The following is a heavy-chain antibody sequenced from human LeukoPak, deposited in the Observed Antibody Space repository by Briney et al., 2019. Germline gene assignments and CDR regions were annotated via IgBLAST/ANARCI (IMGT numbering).Heavy chain of an antibody. J-gene: IGHJ3*02. CDR1: GFTVSSNY. CDR2: IYSGGST. CDR3: ARGGGGDCSSTSCYTNDAFDI. V-gene: IGHV3-53*01. Sequence: GGSLRLSCAASGFTVSSNYMSWVRQAPGKGLEWVSVIYSGGSTYYADSVKGRFTISRDNSKNTLYLQMNSLRAEDTAVYYCARGGGGDCSSTSCYTNDAFDIWGQGTMVTVSS. D-gene: IGHD2-2*02.